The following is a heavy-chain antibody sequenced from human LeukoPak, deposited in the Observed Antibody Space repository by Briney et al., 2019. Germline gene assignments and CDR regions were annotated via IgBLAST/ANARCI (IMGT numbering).Heavy chain of an antibody. CDR3: ARDGHLVVVPAAGTNYYYYGMDV. CDR2: ISAYNGNT. J-gene: IGHJ6*02. V-gene: IGHV1-18*04. Sequence: ASVKVSCKASGYTFTSYGISWVRQAPGQGLEWMGWISAYNGNTNYAQKLQGRVTMTTDTSTSTAYMELRSLRSDDTAVYYCARDGHLVVVPAAGTNYYYYGMDVWGQGTTVTVSS. D-gene: IGHD2-2*01. CDR1: GYTFTSYG.